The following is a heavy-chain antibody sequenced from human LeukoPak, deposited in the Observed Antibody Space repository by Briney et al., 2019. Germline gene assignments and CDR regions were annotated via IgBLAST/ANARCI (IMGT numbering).Heavy chain of an antibody. CDR3: TSASYFT. D-gene: IGHD1-26*01. CDR2: ISGSGTTV. Sequence: LSLTCTVSGGSISSSSYYWGWIRQPPGKGLEWISYISGSGTTVDYTDSVKGRFAISRDNTKNSVYLQMSSLRAEDTAVYYCTSASYFTWGQGTLVTVSS. J-gene: IGHJ4*02. V-gene: IGHV3-11*04. CDR1: GGSISSSSYY.